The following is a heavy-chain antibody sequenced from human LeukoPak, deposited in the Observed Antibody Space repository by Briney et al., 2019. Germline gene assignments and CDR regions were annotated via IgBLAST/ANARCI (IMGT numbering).Heavy chain of an antibody. CDR2: FSATDGSA. D-gene: IGHD6-13*01. V-gene: IGHV3-23*01. CDR1: GFTFSSYA. CDR3: ARAKIAAAGTGAFDV. Sequence: GGSLRLACAASGFTFSSYAMTWVRQAPGKGLEWVSAFSATDGSAEYAESVEGRFTIPRDNAKKTLFLQMNSLGAEDTAVYYCARAKIAAAGTGAFDVWGQGTLVTVSS. J-gene: IGHJ3*01.